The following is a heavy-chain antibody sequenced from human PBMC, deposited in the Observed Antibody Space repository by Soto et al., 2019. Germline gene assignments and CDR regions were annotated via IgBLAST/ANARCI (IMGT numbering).Heavy chain of an antibody. CDR3: ATDRTPGSDALDI. CDR1: GGTLSSYT. CDR2: VITVLGIT. V-gene: IGHV1-69*02. J-gene: IGHJ3*02. Sequence: ASVKVSCKASGGTLSSYTISWVRQAPGQGLEWMGRVITVLGITNYAQKFQGRVTITADKSTSTAYMELRSLRSDDTAVYYCATDRTPGSDALDIWGQGTLVTVSS. D-gene: IGHD3-22*01.